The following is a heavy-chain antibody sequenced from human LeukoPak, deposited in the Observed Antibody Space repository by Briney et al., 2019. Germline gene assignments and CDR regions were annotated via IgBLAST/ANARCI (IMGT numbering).Heavy chain of an antibody. D-gene: IGHD4-17*01. V-gene: IGHV4-34*01. CDR2: INHSGST. Sequence: PSETLSLTCAVYGGSFSGYYWSWIRQPPGKGLEWIGEINHSGSTNYNPSLKSRVTISVDTPKNQFSLKLSSVTAADTAVYYCASYYGDYSPEGFDYWGQGTLVTVSS. J-gene: IGHJ4*02. CDR1: GGSFSGYY. CDR3: ASYYGDYSPEGFDY.